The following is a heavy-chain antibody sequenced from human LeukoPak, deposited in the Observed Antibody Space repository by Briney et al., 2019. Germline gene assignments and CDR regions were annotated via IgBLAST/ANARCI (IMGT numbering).Heavy chain of an antibody. D-gene: IGHD1-7*01. CDR3: ATYNWNYDFANFDY. CDR1: GGSISSSSYY. Sequence: PSETLSLTFPVSGGSISSSSYYWGCIRQPPGKGLEWIGSIYYSGSTYYNPSLKSRVTIPVDTSKNQFSLKLSSVTAADTAVYYCATYNWNYDFANFDYWGQGTLVTVSS. CDR2: IYYSGST. J-gene: IGHJ4*02. V-gene: IGHV4-39*01.